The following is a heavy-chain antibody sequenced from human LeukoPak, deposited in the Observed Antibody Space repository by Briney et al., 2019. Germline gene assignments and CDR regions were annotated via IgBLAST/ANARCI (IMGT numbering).Heavy chain of an antibody. CDR3: AKDIVVVVAATPLY. Sequence: PGGSLRLSCAASGFTFSDYYMSWIRQAPGKGLEWVSAISGSGGSTYYADSVKGRFTISRDNSKNTLYLQMNSLRAEDTAVYYCAKDIVVVVAATPLYWGQGTLVTVSS. J-gene: IGHJ4*02. CDR2: ISGSGGST. V-gene: IGHV3-23*01. CDR1: GFTFSDYY. D-gene: IGHD2-15*01.